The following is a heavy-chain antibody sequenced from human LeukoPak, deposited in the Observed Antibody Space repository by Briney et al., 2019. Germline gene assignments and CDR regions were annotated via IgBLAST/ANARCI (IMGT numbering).Heavy chain of an antibody. CDR2: IIPIFGSA. CDR1: GGTFSTYA. CDR3: AREGRDAYDFDS. D-gene: IGHD5-24*01. V-gene: IGHV1-69*06. J-gene: IGHJ5*01. Sequence: SVTLSCKASGGTFSTYAISWVRQAPGQGLEWMGRIIPIFGSANYAQKFQGRVTITADKSTSPAYMELSSLSSEDTAMYYCAREGRDAYDFDSWGQGTLVTVSS.